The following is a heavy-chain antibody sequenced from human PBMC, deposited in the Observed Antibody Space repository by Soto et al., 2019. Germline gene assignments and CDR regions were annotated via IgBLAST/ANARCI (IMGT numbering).Heavy chain of an antibody. J-gene: IGHJ4*02. V-gene: IGHV4-31*03. D-gene: IGHD2-15*01. CDR2: IYYSGST. CDR1: GGSISSGGYY. Sequence: QVQLQESGPGLVKPSQTLSLTCTVSGGSISSGGYYWSWIRQHPWKGLEWIGYIYYSGSTYYYPSLKSRVTISVDTSKNQFSLKLSSVTAADTAVYYCARVQRYSTAEFDYWGQGTMVTVSS. CDR3: ARVQRYSTAEFDY.